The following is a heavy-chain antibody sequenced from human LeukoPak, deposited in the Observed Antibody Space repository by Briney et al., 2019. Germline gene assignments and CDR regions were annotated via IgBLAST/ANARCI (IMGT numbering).Heavy chain of an antibody. CDR3: ARVRYYYDSSGYYYGGFDY. D-gene: IGHD3-22*01. J-gene: IGHJ4*02. Sequence: ASVKVSCKASGYTFTSYAMNWVRQAPGQGLEWMGWINTNTGNPTYAQGFTGRFVFSLDTSVSTAYLQISSLKAEDTAVYYCARVRYYYDSSGYYYGGFDYWGQGTLVTVSS. CDR1: GYTFTSYA. CDR2: INTNTGNP. V-gene: IGHV7-4-1*02.